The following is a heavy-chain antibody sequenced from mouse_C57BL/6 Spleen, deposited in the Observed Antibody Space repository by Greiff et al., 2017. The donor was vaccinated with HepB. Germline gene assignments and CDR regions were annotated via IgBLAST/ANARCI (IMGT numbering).Heavy chain of an antibody. CDR3: ARPLSIYSAWFAY. J-gene: IGHJ3*01. Sequence: VQLQQSGAELVKPGASVKISCKASGYAFSSYWMNWVKQRPGKGLEWIGQIYPGDGDTNYNGKFKGKATMTADKSSSTPYMQLSSLTSEDSAVYFCARPLSIYSAWFAYWGPRTLVTVSA. CDR2: IYPGDGDT. D-gene: IGHD2-1*01. V-gene: IGHV1-80*01. CDR1: GYAFSSYW.